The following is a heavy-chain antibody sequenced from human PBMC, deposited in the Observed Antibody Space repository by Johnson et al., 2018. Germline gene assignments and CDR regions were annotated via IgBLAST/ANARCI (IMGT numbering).Heavy chain of an antibody. CDR3: ARDSRAYKYGYWA. Sequence: EVQLVESGGGLVQPGGSLRLSCAASGFTFSSYAMSWVRQTPGKGLEWVSSISAGGGSTYYADSVKGRFSISRDDSKNTLFLQRRSLRAEDTATYYCARDSRAYKYGYWAWGQGTLVTVSS. CDR2: ISAGGGST. CDR1: GFTFSSYA. V-gene: IGHV3-23*04. D-gene: IGHD5-18*01. J-gene: IGHJ5*02.